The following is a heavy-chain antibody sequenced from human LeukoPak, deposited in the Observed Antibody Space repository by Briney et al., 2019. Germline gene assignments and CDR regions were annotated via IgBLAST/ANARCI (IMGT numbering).Heavy chain of an antibody. CDR1: GGSFSGYY. CDR2: INHSGST. V-gene: IGHV4-34*01. Sequence: SETLSLTCAVYGGSFSGYYWSCIRQPPGKGLEWIGEINHSGSTNYNPSLKSRVTISVDTSKNQFSLKLSSVTAADTAVYYCARATLNCSSTSCYHNWFDPWGQGTLVTVSS. CDR3: ARATLNCSSTSCYHNWFDP. J-gene: IGHJ5*02. D-gene: IGHD2-2*01.